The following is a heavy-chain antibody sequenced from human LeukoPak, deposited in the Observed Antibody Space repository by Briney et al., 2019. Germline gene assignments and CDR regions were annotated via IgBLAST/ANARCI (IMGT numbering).Heavy chain of an antibody. CDR3: AKMEGYCSGGSCYAEYFQH. J-gene: IGHJ1*01. D-gene: IGHD2-15*01. Sequence: GGSLRLSCAASGFTFSSYGMHWVRQAPGKGLEWVAFIRYDGSNKYYADSVKGRFTISRDNSKNTLYLQMNSLRAEDTAVYYCAKMEGYCSGGSCYAEYFQHWGQGTLVTVSS. CDR1: GFTFSSYG. CDR2: IRYDGSNK. V-gene: IGHV3-30*02.